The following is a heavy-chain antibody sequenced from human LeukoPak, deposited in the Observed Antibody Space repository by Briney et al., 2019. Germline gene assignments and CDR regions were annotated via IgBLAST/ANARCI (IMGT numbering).Heavy chain of an antibody. CDR3: ARVPGYSYDPPFDY. V-gene: IGHV1-69*01. D-gene: IGHD5-18*01. Sequence: ASVKVSCKASGGTFSSYAISWVRQAPGQGLEWMGGIIPIFGTANYAQKFQGRVTITADESTSTAYMERSSLRSEDTAVYYCARVPGYSYDPPFDYWGQGTLVTVSS. CDR2: IIPIFGTA. CDR1: GGTFSSYA. J-gene: IGHJ4*02.